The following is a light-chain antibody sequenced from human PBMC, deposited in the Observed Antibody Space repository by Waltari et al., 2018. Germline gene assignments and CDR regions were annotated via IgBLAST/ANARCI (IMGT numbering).Light chain of an antibody. Sequence: EIVLTQSPGTLSLSPGERVTLSCRASKRVNGRLVWYQQKPGQAPRLLIYGTSSRATGIPDRFSGSGSGTDFSLTISRLEPEDFAVYYCQQHGSLPATFGQGTKVEVK. J-gene: IGKJ1*01. CDR3: QQHGSLPAT. CDR1: KRVNGR. V-gene: IGKV3-20*01. CDR2: GTS.